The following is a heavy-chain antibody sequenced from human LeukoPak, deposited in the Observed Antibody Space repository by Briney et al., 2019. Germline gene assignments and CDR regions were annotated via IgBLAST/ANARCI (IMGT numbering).Heavy chain of an antibody. J-gene: IGHJ3*02. D-gene: IGHD3-22*01. Sequence: SETLSLTCAVYGGSFSGYYWSWIRQPPGKGLEWIGEINHSGSTNYNPSLKSRVTISVDTSKNQFSLKLSPVTAADTAVYYCARVTMIVVVITTVSAFDIWGQGTMVTVSS. CDR2: INHSGST. CDR3: ARVTMIVVVITTVSAFDI. V-gene: IGHV4-34*01. CDR1: GGSFSGYY.